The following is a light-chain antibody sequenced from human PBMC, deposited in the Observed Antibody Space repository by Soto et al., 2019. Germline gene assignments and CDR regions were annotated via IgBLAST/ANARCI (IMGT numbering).Light chain of an antibody. CDR2: AAS. V-gene: IGKV1-9*01. J-gene: IGKJ2*01. CDR1: QGISSY. Sequence: DIQLTQSPSFLSASVGDRVTITCRASQGISSYLAWFQQKPAKAPNLLIYAASTLQNGVTSRFSGSGSGTEFTLTIRSLQTEDFATYYCQQLNSYPYTFGQGTKLEIK. CDR3: QQLNSYPYT.